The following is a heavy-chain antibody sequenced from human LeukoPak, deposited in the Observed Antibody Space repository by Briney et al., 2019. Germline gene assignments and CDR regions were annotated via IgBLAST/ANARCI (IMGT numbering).Heavy chain of an antibody. CDR1: GFTISSDW. V-gene: IGHV3-7*01. CDR3: ARHGTVFDI. D-gene: IGHD3/OR15-3a*01. CDR2: IKQDGTEK. J-gene: IGHJ3*02. Sequence: PGGSLRLSCEASGFTISSDWMAWVRQAPGKGLEWVASIKQDGTEKKYVDSVKGGFTISRDNVKNSLYLQMNSLRAEDTAEYYCARHGTVFDIWGHGTMVTVSS.